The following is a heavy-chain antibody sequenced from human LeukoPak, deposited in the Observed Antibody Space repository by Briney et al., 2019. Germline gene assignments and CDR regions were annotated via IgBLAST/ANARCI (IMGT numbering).Heavy chain of an antibody. Sequence: PGGSLRLSCAASGFTFSSYGMHWVRQAPGKGLEWVAVIWYDGSNKYYADSVKGRFTISRDNSKNTLYLQMNSLRAEDTAVYYCARAALYCSSTSCYGTPPHYYYGMDVWGQGTTVTVSS. CDR1: GFTFSSYG. D-gene: IGHD2-2*01. J-gene: IGHJ6*02. V-gene: IGHV3-33*01. CDR3: ARAALYCSSTSCYGTPPHYYYGMDV. CDR2: IWYDGSNK.